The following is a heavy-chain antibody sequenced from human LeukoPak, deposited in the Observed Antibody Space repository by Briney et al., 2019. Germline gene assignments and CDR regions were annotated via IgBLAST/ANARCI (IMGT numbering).Heavy chain of an antibody. V-gene: IGHV4-59*01. D-gene: IGHD5-18*01. CDR2: IYYSGHT. J-gene: IGHJ4*02. CDR3: ARDHRGYSYGLFDN. Sequence: ETESLTCTVSGGSMSSYYWSWIRQPPGKGLEWIGSIYYSGHTNYNPSLKSRVTVSVDTSKNQFSLRLSSVTAADTAVYYCARDHRGYSYGLFDNWGQGTLVTVSS. CDR1: GGSMSSYY.